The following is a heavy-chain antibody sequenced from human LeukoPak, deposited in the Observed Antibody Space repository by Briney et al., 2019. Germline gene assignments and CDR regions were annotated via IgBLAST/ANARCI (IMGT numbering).Heavy chain of an antibody. V-gene: IGHV3-23*01. CDR1: GFTFSNYA. D-gene: IGHD6-19*01. J-gene: IGHJ4*02. Sequence: GGSLRPSCAASGFTFSNYAMSWVRQAPGKGLEWVSGISGSGGSTYYADSVKGRFTISRDNSKNTLYLQMNSLRAEDTAIYYCAKEIIAVAGNYFDYWGQGTLVTVSS. CDR2: ISGSGGST. CDR3: AKEIIAVAGNYFDY.